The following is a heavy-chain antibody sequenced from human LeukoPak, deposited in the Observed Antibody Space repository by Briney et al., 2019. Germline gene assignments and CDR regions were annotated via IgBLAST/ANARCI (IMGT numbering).Heavy chain of an antibody. J-gene: IGHJ6*02. CDR2: IYYSGST. D-gene: IGHD6-19*01. V-gene: IGHV4-59*08. Sequence: SETLSLTCTVSGGSISSYYWSWIRQPPGKGLEWIGYIYYSGSTNYNPSLKSRVTISVDTSKNQFSLKLSSVTAADTAVYYCARHNVAVAGTVDYGMDVWGQGTTVTVSS. CDR1: GGSISSYY. CDR3: ARHNVAVAGTVDYGMDV.